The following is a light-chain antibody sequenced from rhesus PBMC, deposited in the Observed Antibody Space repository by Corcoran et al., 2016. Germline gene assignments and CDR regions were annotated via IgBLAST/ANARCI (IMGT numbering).Light chain of an antibody. CDR3: SSYASSSTYI. J-gene: IGLJ1*01. CDR2: AVS. Sequence: QAAPTQSPSVSGSPGQSVTISCTGTSSDIGGYNRVSWTQQHPGKSPQLLSNAVSKRPSGVSDRFSGSKSGNTASLTISGLQAEDEADYYCSSYASSSTYIFGARTRLTVL. V-gene: IGLV2-13*03. CDR1: SSDIGGYNR.